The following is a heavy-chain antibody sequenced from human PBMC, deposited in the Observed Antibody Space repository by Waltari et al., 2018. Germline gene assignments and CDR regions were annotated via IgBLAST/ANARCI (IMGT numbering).Heavy chain of an antibody. Sequence: EVQLVESGGGLVQPGGSLRLSCEASGFTFSRFWMSWVRQAPGKGLEEVANITDDGSGKNYVGPVKCRFTIARDNAQNSLYLHMNSLSAENTAEYYCAVVLPPADHWGQGTLVIVSS. CDR3: AVVLPPADH. CDR2: ITDDGSGK. D-gene: IGHD3-10*02. V-gene: IGHV3-7*01. CDR1: GFTFSRFW. J-gene: IGHJ4*02.